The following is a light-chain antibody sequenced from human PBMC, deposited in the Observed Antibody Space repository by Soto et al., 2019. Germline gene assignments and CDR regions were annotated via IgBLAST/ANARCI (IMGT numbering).Light chain of an antibody. CDR2: GNN. J-gene: IGLJ1*01. V-gene: IGLV1-40*01. Sequence: QSVLTQPPSVSGAPGQRVTISCTGSSSNIGADFDVHWYQQVPGRAPRLLIYGNNKRPSGVPDRFSGSKSGASASLAITGLQAEDEADYYCSSYTTSSTRYVFGTGTKVTVL. CDR1: SSNIGADFD. CDR3: SSYTTSSTRYV.